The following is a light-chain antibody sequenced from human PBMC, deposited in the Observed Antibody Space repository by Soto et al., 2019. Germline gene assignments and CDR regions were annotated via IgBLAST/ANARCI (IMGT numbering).Light chain of an antibody. J-gene: IGKJ3*01. CDR3: QQYGSTPFT. V-gene: IGKV3-20*01. Sequence: EIVVTQSPGTLSLSPGERATLSCRASQSVSSNYLAWYKQKPGQAPRPLIYGASSRASDIPDRFSGSGSGTDFTLIISRLEPEDFAMYYCQQYGSTPFTFGPGTKVDVK. CDR2: GAS. CDR1: QSVSSNY.